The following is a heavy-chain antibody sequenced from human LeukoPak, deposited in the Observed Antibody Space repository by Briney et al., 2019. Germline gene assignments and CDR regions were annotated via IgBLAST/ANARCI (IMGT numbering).Heavy chain of an antibody. D-gene: IGHD2-2*01. CDR1: GFTFSSSA. Sequence: GGSLRLSCAASGFTFSSSAMSWVRQAPGKGLDWVASISGNGISTYYADSVKGRFTISRDNSQNTLYLQMNSLSAEDTAVYYCARDHRSSTWPFDYWGQGTRVTVSS. CDR3: ARDHRSSTWPFDY. J-gene: IGHJ4*02. V-gene: IGHV3-23*01. CDR2: ISGNGIST.